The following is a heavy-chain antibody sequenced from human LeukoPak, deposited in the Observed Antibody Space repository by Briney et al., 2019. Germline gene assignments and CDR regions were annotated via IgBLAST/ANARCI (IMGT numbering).Heavy chain of an antibody. CDR3: ARGPYTVTTGLAFDP. CDR1: GYTFTSYY. CDR2: INPSGGST. V-gene: IGHV1-46*01. Sequence: GASVKVSCKASGYTFTSYYMHWVRQAPGQGLEWMGIINPSGGSTSYAQKFQGRVTITRNTPISTAYMELSSLRSEDTAVYYCARGPYTVTTGLAFDPWGQGTLVTVSS. D-gene: IGHD4-11*01. J-gene: IGHJ5*02.